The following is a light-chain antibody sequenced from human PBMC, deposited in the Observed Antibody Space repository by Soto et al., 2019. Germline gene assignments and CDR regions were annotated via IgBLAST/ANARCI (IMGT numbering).Light chain of an antibody. CDR1: SSDVGGYNY. V-gene: IGLV2-14*03. CDR2: DVT. J-gene: IGLJ3*02. CDR3: SSFTTSDTEV. Sequence: QSALTQPASVSGSPGQSITISCTRTSSDVGGYNYVSWYQQHPGKAPKLMIYDVTDRPSGVSNRFSGSKSGNTASLTISGLRAEDEADYYCSSFTTSDTEVFGGGTKLTVL.